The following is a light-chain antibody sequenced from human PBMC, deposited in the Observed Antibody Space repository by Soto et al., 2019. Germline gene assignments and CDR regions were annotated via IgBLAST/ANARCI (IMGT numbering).Light chain of an antibody. CDR1: ENIRSY. V-gene: IGKV1-17*01. Sequence: DIQMTQSPSSLSASVGDTITITRRASENIRSYLNWYVHRPGEAPKLLIYAASTLQSGVPSRFSGSGSGTEFTLTISSLQPDDFATYYCHQYNSYSFGQGTKVDIK. J-gene: IGKJ1*01. CDR3: HQYNSYS. CDR2: AAS.